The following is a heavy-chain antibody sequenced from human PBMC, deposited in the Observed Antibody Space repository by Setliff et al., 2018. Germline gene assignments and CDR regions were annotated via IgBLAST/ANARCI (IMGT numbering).Heavy chain of an antibody. CDR2: INPSGTT. V-gene: IGHV4-34*01. J-gene: IGHJ4*02. CDR3: RFWSYVYKNDY. CDR1: GGPFSDYY. D-gene: IGHD3-16*01. Sequence: LSLTCTFYGGPFSDYYWGWVRQTPGKGLEWIAEINPSGTTNYIPSLKSRLTISVDTSKRQFSLKLISVTAADTAVYYCRFWSYVYKNDYWAQGTMVTVSS.